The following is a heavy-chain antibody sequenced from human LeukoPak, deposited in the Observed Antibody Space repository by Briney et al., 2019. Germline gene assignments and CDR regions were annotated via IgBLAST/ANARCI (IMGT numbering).Heavy chain of an antibody. CDR2: INPSGGST. Sequence: ASVKVSCKASGYTFTSYYMHWVRQAPGQGLEWMGIINPSGGSTSYAQKFQGRVTMTRDTSTSTVYMELSSLRAEDTAVYYCAREQEYYDFWSGYYQSFDYWGQGTLVTVSS. CDR3: AREQEYYDFWSGYYQSFDY. V-gene: IGHV1-46*01. CDR1: GYTFTSYY. D-gene: IGHD3-3*01. J-gene: IGHJ4*02.